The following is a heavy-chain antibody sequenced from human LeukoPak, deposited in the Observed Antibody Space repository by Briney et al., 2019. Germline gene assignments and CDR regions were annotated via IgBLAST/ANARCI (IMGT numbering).Heavy chain of an antibody. D-gene: IGHD3-10*01. V-gene: IGHV4-30-2*01. CDR3: ARGSSYHGSGSYYNLGNWFDP. J-gene: IGHJ5*02. Sequence: SQTLSLTCAVSGGSISSGGYSWSWIRQPPGKGLEWIGYIYRSGSTYYNPSLKSRVTISVDRSKNQFSLKLSSVTAADTAVYYCARGSSYHGSGSYYNLGNWFDPWGQGTLVTVSS. CDR1: GGSISSGGYS. CDR2: IYRSGST.